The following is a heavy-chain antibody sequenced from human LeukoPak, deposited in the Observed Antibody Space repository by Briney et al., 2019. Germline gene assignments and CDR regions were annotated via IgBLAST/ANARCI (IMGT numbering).Heavy chain of an antibody. CDR2: INSDGSIT. J-gene: IGHJ4*02. Sequence: PGGSLRLSCAASGFTFSSYWMHWVRQAPGKGLVWVSHINSDGSITRYADSVKGRFTISRDNAKNTLYLQMNSLRGEDTAVYYCARAPTSYYYFDYWGQGTLVTVSS. CDR3: ARAPTSYYYFDY. CDR1: GFTFSSYW. D-gene: IGHD1-26*01. V-gene: IGHV3-74*01.